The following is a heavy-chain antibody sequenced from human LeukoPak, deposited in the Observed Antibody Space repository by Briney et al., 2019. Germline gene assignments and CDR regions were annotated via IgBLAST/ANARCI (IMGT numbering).Heavy chain of an antibody. J-gene: IGHJ4*02. CDR3: AKGYTDFDF. V-gene: IGHV3-30*18. D-gene: IGHD3-16*02. CDR2: ISYDGTDK. Sequence: GGSLRLSCTASGFTFNTYDMHWVRQAPGKGLEWVAVISYDGTDKYYADSVKGRFTISRDNSKNTLYLQMNSLRAEDTALYYCAKGYTDFDFWGQGTLVTVSS. CDR1: GFTFNTYD.